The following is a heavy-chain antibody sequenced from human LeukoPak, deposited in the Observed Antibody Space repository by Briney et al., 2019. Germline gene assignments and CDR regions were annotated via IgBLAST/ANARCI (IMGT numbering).Heavy chain of an antibody. V-gene: IGHV4-59*01. CDR3: ARLIRGSSYYYYGMDV. J-gene: IGHJ6*02. D-gene: IGHD6-6*01. Sequence: SETLSLTCTVSGGSISSYYWSWIRQPPGKGLEWIGYIYYSGSTNYNPSLKSRVTISVDTSKNQFSLKLSFVTAADTAVYYCARLIRGSSYYYYGMDVWGQGTTVTVSS. CDR2: IYYSGST. CDR1: GGSISSYY.